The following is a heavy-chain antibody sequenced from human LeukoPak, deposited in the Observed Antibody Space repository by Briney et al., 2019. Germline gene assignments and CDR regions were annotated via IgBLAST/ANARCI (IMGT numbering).Heavy chain of an antibody. V-gene: IGHV3-30*03. CDR1: GFTFYNYG. CDR2: ISHDGSNI. CDR3: VRERYYDVLTGTNFDH. J-gene: IGHJ4*02. Sequence: GGSLRLSCAASGFTFYNYGMHWVRQAPGKGLEWVAVISHDGSNIHYGDSVKGRFTISRDNSKNTLYLQMNSLRVEDTAVYYCVRERYYDVLTGTNFDHWGQGTLVTVSS. D-gene: IGHD3-9*01.